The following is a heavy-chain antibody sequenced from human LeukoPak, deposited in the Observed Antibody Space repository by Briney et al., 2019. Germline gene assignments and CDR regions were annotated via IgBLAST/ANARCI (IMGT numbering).Heavy chain of an antibody. J-gene: IGHJ4*02. Sequence: PGGSLRLSCAASGFTLSSYGMHWVRQAPGKGLEWVAVMSYDGSNKYYADSVKGRFTISRDNSKNTLYLQMNSLRAEDTAVYYCAKVHSSGWGDYWGQGTLVTVSS. CDR3: AKVHSSGWGDY. CDR1: GFTLSSYG. D-gene: IGHD6-19*01. CDR2: MSYDGSNK. V-gene: IGHV3-30*18.